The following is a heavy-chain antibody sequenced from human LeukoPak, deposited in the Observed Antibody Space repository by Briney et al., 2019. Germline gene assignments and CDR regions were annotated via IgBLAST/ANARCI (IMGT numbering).Heavy chain of an antibody. D-gene: IGHD1-1*01. Sequence: GASVKVSCKASGYPFTGYYMHWVRQAPGQGLEWMGWINPNNGGTYYAQKFQGWVTMTRDTSISTAYMELSRLRSDDTAVYYCARGNWNDFAFDIWGQGTMVTVSS. J-gene: IGHJ3*02. CDR3: ARGNWNDFAFDI. V-gene: IGHV1-2*04. CDR1: GYPFTGYY. CDR2: INPNNGGT.